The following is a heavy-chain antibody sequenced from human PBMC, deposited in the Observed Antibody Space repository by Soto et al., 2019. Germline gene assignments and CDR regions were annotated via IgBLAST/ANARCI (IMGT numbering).Heavy chain of an antibody. Sequence: SVKVSCKASGGTFSSYAISWVRQAPGQGLEWMGGIIPISGTANYAQKFQGRVMITADESTSTAYMELSSLRSEDTAVYYCARSQGSSTSLEIYYYYYYGMDVWGQGTTVTVSS. CDR1: GGTFSSYA. CDR2: IIPISGTA. D-gene: IGHD2-2*01. V-gene: IGHV1-69*13. CDR3: ARSQGSSTSLEIYYYYYYGMDV. J-gene: IGHJ6*02.